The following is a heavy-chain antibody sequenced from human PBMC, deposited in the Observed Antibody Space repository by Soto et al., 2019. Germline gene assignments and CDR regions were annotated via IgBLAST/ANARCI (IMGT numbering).Heavy chain of an antibody. CDR3: ATDQGSSAYEIDS. CDR1: GFTFSNYA. D-gene: IGHD6-13*01. J-gene: IGHJ4*02. CDR2: ISGSGGST. V-gene: IGHV3-23*01. Sequence: VQLLASGGGLVQPGGSLRLPCAASGFTFSNYALNWVRQAPGKRLELVSTISGSGGSTYYSDSVKGRFTISRENSQNTLYLQMSSLRAEHTVVYYCATDQGSSAYEIDSWGKGTLVTVSS.